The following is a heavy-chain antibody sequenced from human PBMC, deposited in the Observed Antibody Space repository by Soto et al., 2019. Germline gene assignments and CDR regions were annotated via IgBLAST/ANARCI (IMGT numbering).Heavy chain of an antibody. Sequence: LGESLKISCKGSGYTFTRNWIGWVRQMPGKGLEWMGIIFPIDSDTRYSPSSQGQVTISADNSISTAYLQWSSLKASDTAIYYCATPGGRDFNAFDVWGRGTMVTVSS. CDR3: ATPGGRDFNAFDV. V-gene: IGHV5-51*01. CDR2: IFPIDSDT. D-gene: IGHD2-21*02. J-gene: IGHJ3*01. CDR1: GYTFTRNW.